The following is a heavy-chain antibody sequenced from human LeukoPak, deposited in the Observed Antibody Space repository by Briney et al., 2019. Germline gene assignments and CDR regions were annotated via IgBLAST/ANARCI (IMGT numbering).Heavy chain of an antibody. J-gene: IGHJ4*02. V-gene: IGHV1-8*01. D-gene: IGHD2-15*01. CDR3: ASCSGGSCYSDY. CDR2: MNPNSGNT. CDR1: GYTFTSYD. Sequence: ASVKVSCKASGYTFTSYDINWVRQATGQGLEWMGWMNPNSGNTGYAQKFQGRVTMTRNTSISTAYMELSNLRSEDTAVYYCASCSGGSCYSDYWGQGTLVTVSS.